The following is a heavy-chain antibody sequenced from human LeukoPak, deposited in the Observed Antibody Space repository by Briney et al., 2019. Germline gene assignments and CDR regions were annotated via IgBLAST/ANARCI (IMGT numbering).Heavy chain of an antibody. CDR3: ARGAKTFGFGVVTNAIDY. J-gene: IGHJ4*02. CDR1: GYTFTGDY. CDR2: INPNSGGT. V-gene: IGHV1-2*02. Sequence: ASVKVSCKASGYTFTGDYMHWVRQAPGQGLEWMGWINPNSGGTNYAQKFQGRVTMTRDTSISTAYMELSSLRSEDTAVYYCARGAKTFGFGVVTNAIDYWGQGTLVTVSS. D-gene: IGHD3-3*01.